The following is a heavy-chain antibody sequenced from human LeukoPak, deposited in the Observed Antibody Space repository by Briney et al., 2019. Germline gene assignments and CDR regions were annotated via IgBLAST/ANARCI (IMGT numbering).Heavy chain of an antibody. CDR1: GGSISSHF. Sequence: SETLSLTCTVSGGSISSHFWNWIRQPPGKGLEWIGYIYYSGRTNYNPSLQSRVTISVDTSKNQFSLKLSSVTAADTAVYYCAMLMDPTSNYYYYMDVWGKGTTVTVSS. J-gene: IGHJ6*03. CDR3: AMLMDPTSNYYYYMDV. CDR2: IYYSGRT. D-gene: IGHD1-1*01. V-gene: IGHV4-59*11.